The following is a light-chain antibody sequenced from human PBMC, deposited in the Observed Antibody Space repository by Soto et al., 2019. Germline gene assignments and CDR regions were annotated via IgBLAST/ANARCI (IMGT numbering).Light chain of an antibody. CDR3: LQHRSYPLT. CDR2: AAS. V-gene: IGKV1-17*03. Sequence: IRMTPSPSSLSASTGDRVNITCRASQGIDNYLAWFQQKPGKVPQRLIYAASTLQSGVPSRFSGSGSGTEFTLTISSLQPEDFATYYCLQHRSYPLTFGGGTKVDIK. J-gene: IGKJ4*01. CDR1: QGIDNY.